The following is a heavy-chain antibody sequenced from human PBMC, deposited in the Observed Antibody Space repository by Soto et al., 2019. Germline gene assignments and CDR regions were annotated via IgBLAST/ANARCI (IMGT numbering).Heavy chain of an antibody. CDR1: GFTFRNYA. J-gene: IGHJ4*02. Sequence: EVQLLESGGGLVQPGGSLRLSCAASGFTFRNYAMTWVRQAPGKGLEWVSGLSGSGTMRYYADSVRGRLIISRENAKNTLFLQMDNLRVEDSAVYYCAKEAEENEQVPIPGDNWGQGTLVTVSS. CDR3: AKEAEENEQVPIPGDN. CDR2: LSGSGTMR. D-gene: IGHD2-2*02. V-gene: IGHV3-23*01.